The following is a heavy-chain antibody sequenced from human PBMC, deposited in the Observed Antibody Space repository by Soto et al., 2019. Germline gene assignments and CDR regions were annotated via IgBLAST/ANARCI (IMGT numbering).Heavy chain of an antibody. V-gene: IGHV1-18*01. CDR1: GYTFTSSG. Sequence: QVQLVQSGAEVRKPGASVKVSCKASGYTFTSSGISWLRQAPGQGLEWMGWISTYNGDTNDAPKFQDRVTMTIDRSTSTASMELRTLRSDDAAVYYGARAGDAPYYYYAMDVWGQGTRVTVSS. CDR2: ISTYNGDT. D-gene: IGHD3-10*01. J-gene: IGHJ6*02. CDR3: ARAGDAPYYYYAMDV.